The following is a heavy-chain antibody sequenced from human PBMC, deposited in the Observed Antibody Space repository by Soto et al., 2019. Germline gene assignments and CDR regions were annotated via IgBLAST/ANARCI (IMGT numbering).Heavy chain of an antibody. CDR1: GASVDSGGYS. CDR2: IYHGVST. Sequence: SETLSLTCAVSGASVDSGGYSWSWIRQPPGKGLEWIGYIYHGVSTDYNPSLKSRVTISVDSSKNLFSLSLSSVTAADTAVYFCVRSGCSSAACHTDWFDPWGPGTLVTVSS. D-gene: IGHD2-2*01. CDR3: VRSGCSSAACHTDWFDP. V-gene: IGHV4-30-2*01. J-gene: IGHJ5*02.